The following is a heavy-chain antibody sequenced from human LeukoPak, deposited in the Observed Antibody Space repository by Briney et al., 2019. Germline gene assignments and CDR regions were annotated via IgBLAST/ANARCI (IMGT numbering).Heavy chain of an antibody. CDR3: VRNDGDL. V-gene: IGHV4-59*08. CDR2: IYYSGNT. J-gene: IGHJ5*02. CDR1: GGSISNYH. Sequence: SSETLSLTCTVSGGSISNYHWSWILQPPGKGLEWIGYIYYSGNTNYNPSLKSRLTISLDTSKNQVSLRLSSVTAADTAVYHCVRNDGDLWGQGTLVTVSS.